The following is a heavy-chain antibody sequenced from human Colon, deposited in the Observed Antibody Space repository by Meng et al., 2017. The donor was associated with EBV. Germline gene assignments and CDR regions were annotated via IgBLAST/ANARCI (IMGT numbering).Heavy chain of an antibody. CDR3: ARGRRFGSGRYVLDY. CDR2: IYHSGST. Sequence: QVWVQASGPGLVKPSGSLSLICAVSGARSGVSYGCTWVRQPPEKGLEWIGEIYHSGSTNYNPSLKSRLTLSVDKSESQFSLELISVTAADTAVYYCARGRRFGSGRYVLDYWGQGTLVTVSS. D-gene: IGHD3-10*01. V-gene: IGHV4-4*02. CDR1: GARSGVSYG. J-gene: IGHJ4*02.